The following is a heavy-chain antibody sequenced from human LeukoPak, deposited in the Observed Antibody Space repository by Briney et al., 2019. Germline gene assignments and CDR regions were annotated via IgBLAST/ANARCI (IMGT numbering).Heavy chain of an antibody. CDR1: GGSISHYY. Sequence: SETLSLTCTVSGGSISHYYWNWIRQPAGKGLEYIGHVFSGGSTKYNPSHMSRVTMSVDRSKNQSSLKLSSVTAADTAVYYCARSGGVTGDAFDIWGQGTLVTVSS. J-gene: IGHJ3*02. CDR2: VFSGGST. D-gene: IGHD2-21*02. V-gene: IGHV4-4*07. CDR3: ARSGGVTGDAFDI.